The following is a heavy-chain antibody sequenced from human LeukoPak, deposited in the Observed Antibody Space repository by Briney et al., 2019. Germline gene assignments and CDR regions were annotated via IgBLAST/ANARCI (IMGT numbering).Heavy chain of an antibody. CDR1: GGSISSYY. Sequence: PSETLSLTCTVSGGSISSYYWSWIRQPPGKGLEWIGYIYYSGSTNYNPSLKSRVTISVDTSKNQFSLKLSSVTAADTAVYYCARDSLRIAAHRRSAFDIWGQGTMVTVSS. CDR3: ARDSLRIAAHRRSAFDI. D-gene: IGHD6-13*01. J-gene: IGHJ3*02. V-gene: IGHV4-59*01. CDR2: IYYSGST.